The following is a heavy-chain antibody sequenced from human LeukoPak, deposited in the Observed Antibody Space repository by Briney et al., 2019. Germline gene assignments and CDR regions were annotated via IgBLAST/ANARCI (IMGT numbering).Heavy chain of an antibody. Sequence: GGSLRLSCAASGFTFSDYGMHWVRQARGKGLEYVSTISSNGGSTYYANSVKGRFTVSRDNSKNTLYLQMGSLRAEDMAVYYCARDSSSRPFDYWGQGTLVTVSS. CDR2: ISSNGGST. D-gene: IGHD6-19*01. CDR1: GFTFSDYG. V-gene: IGHV3-64*01. CDR3: ARDSSSRPFDY. J-gene: IGHJ4*02.